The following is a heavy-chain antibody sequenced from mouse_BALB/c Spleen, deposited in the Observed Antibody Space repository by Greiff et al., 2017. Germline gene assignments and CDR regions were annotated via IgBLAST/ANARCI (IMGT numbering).Heavy chain of an antibody. CDR2: IDPANGNT. Sequence: EVQLQQSGAELVKPGASVKLSCTASGFTITDTYMHWVKQRPEQGLEWIGRIDPANGNTKYDPKFQGKATITADTSSNTAYLQLSSLTSEDTAVYYCARSTVVATVDYWGQGTTLTVSS. J-gene: IGHJ2*01. CDR1: GFTITDTY. V-gene: IGHV14-3*02. D-gene: IGHD1-1*01. CDR3: ARSTVVATVDY.